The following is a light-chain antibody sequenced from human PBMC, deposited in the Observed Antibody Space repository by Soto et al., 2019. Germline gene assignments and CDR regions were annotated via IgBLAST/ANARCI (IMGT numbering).Light chain of an antibody. J-gene: IGKJ1*01. V-gene: IGKV3-20*01. CDR2: GAS. CDR1: LSVSSSY. CDR3: QQYETSPRT. Sequence: EIVLTQSPGALSLSPGERATLSCRASLSVSSSYLAWFQQRPGQAPRLLIYGASSRATGIPDRFSGSRSGTDFTLTISRLEAEDFAVYYCQQYETSPRTFGQGTKVEIK.